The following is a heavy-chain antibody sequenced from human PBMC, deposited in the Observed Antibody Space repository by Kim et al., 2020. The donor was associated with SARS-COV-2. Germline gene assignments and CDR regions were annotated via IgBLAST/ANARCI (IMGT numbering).Heavy chain of an antibody. J-gene: IGHJ6*02. D-gene: IGHD3-10*01. CDR2: INAGNGNT. CDR1: GYTFTSYA. Sequence: ASVKVSCKASGYTFTSYAMHWVRQAPGQRLEWMGWINAGNGNTKYSQKFQGRVTITRDTSASTAYMELSSLRSEDTAVYYCAREELWFGELLPNYYGMDVWGQGTTVTVSS. CDR3: AREELWFGELLPNYYGMDV. V-gene: IGHV1-3*01.